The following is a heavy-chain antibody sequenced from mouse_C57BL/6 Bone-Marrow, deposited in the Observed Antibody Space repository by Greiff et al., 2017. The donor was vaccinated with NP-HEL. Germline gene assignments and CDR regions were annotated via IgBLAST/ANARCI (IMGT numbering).Heavy chain of an antibody. CDR3: ARGEYDGYYVNY. CDR2: IYPRSGNT. V-gene: IGHV1-81*01. Sequence: QVQLQQSGAELARPGASVKLSCKASGYTFTSYGISWVKQRTGQGLEWIGEIYPRSGNTYYNEKFKGKATLTADKSSSTAYMELRSLTSADSAVYFCARGEYDGYYVNYWGQGTTLTVSS. CDR1: GYTFTSYG. D-gene: IGHD2-3*01. J-gene: IGHJ2*01.